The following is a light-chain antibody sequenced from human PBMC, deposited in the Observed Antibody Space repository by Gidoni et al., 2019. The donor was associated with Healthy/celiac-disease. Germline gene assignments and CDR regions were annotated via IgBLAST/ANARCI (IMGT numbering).Light chain of an antibody. CDR1: SSDVGGYNY. CDR2: DVS. CDR3: SSYTSSSTLDVV. Sequence: QSALTQPASVSGSPGQSITISCTGTSSDVGGYNYVSWYQQHPGNAPKLMLYDVSNRPSGVSNRFSGSKSGNTASLTISGLQAEDEADYYCSSYTSSSTLDVVFGGGTKLTVL. J-gene: IGLJ2*01. V-gene: IGLV2-14*01.